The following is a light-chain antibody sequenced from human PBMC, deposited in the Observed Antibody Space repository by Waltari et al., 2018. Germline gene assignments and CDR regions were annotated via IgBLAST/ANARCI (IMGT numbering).Light chain of an antibody. Sequence: IQMSQSPSSLSASVGDKVTITCRASQGISSYLNWYQQKPGTAPKLLIYHANSLASGVPSSFSGSGSGTEFTLTISSLQPEDFATYFCQQGNSYPFTFGPGTKLDIK. V-gene: IGKV1-13*02. CDR2: HAN. CDR3: QQGNSYPFT. J-gene: IGKJ3*01. CDR1: QGISSY.